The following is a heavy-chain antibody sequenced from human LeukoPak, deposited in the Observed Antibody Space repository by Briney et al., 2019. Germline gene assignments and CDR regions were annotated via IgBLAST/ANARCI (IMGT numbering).Heavy chain of an antibody. V-gene: IGHV3-53*01. Sequence: GGSLRLSCAASGLTVNTKYMSWVRQAPGKGLEWVSIIYRGGSTNYADSVEGRFTISRDKSKNTVYLQMNSLRAEETAVYYCTGDVYQHWGEGTLVTVSS. CDR1: GLTVNTKY. CDR2: IYRGGST. D-gene: IGHD1-14*01. CDR3: TGDVYQH. J-gene: IGHJ1*01.